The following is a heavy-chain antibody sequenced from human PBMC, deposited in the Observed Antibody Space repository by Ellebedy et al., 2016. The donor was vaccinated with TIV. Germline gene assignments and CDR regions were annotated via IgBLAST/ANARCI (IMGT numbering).Heavy chain of an antibody. Sequence: ASVKVSCKASGYSFTGYYLHWVRQAPGQGLEWMGWISPDSGGTKYAQKFEGRVTMTRDTSINTAYMELSRLRSDDTAVYYCARVRGSIVLDYWGPGALVTVSS. D-gene: IGHD3-10*01. CDR3: ARVRGSIVLDY. J-gene: IGHJ4*02. CDR2: ISPDSGGT. V-gene: IGHV1-2*02. CDR1: GYSFTGYY.